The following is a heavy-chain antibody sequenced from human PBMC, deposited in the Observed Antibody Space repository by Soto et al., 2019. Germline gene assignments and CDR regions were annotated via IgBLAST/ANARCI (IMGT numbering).Heavy chain of an antibody. V-gene: IGHV3-7*03. D-gene: IGHD3-3*01. CDR2: INPDEKEK. CDR3: VWRRELWIFRAGLDV. CDR1: VFTFANYW. J-gene: IGHJ6*02. Sequence: PGWSLRLSCVSSVFTFANYWMSWARQGPNKGLEWVANINPDEKEKNYVDSVKGRFSISRDNAKNSVYLQMNSLAGEDTVVYYCVWRRELWIFRAGLDVWGRGTTVTVSS.